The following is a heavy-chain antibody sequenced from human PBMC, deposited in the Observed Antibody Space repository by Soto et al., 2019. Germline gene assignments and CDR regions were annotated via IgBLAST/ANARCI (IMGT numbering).Heavy chain of an antibody. J-gene: IGHJ4*02. V-gene: IGHV3-72*01. CDR2: SRSKANNYIT. Sequence: PGGSLRLSCAASVFTFSDHFMDWVRQAPGKGLEWVGRSRSKANNYITEYAASVKGRFTISRDDSKNSLYLQMNSPKTEDTAVYFCARDSSSCRASYCYFDNWGQGTLVTVSS. CDR1: VFTFSDHF. D-gene: IGHD2-15*01. CDR3: ARDSSSCRASYCYFDN.